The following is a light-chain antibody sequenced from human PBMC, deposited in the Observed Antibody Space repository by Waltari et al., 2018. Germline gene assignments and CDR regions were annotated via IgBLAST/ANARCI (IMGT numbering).Light chain of an antibody. CDR2: DVT. V-gene: IGLV2-14*03. Sequence: QSALTQPASVSGSPGQSITISCTGTSSYVGGYSYVSWYQQHPGKVPKLMIYDVTNRPSGVSNRFSGSQSGNTASLTISGLQVEDEADYYCSSYTTSTTVVFGGGTKLTVL. CDR1: SSYVGGYSY. J-gene: IGLJ2*01. CDR3: SSYTTSTTVV.